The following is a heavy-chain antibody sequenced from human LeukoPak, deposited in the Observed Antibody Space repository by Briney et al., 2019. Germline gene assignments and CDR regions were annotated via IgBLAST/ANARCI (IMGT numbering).Heavy chain of an antibody. Sequence: GGSLRLSCAASGFTFSTYGMTWVRQAPGKGLEWVSAISGSAATTFYAGSVKGRFTISRDNSKNTLYLQMNSLRAEDTAVYYWARGSSCWYGIDYWGQGALVNVSS. J-gene: IGHJ4*02. CDR3: ARGSSCWYGIDY. CDR1: GFTFSTYG. V-gene: IGHV3-23*01. CDR2: ISGSAATT. D-gene: IGHD6-19*01.